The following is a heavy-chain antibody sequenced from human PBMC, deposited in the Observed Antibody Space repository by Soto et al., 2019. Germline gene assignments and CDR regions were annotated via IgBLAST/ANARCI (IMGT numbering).Heavy chain of an antibody. CDR3: ARLPRILTGYCGHFDY. Sequence: TLSLTCTVSGGSISNGGYYWSWIRQHPGKGLEWIGYIYYSGSTYYNPSLKSRVTISVDTSKNQFSLKLTSVTAADTAVYYCARLPRILTGYCGHFDYWGQGTLVTVSS. CDR2: IYYSGST. D-gene: IGHD3-9*01. CDR1: GGSISNGGYY. V-gene: IGHV4-31*03. J-gene: IGHJ4*02.